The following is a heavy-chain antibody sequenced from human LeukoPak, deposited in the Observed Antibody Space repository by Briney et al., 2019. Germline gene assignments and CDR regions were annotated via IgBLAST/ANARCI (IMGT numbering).Heavy chain of an antibody. CDR2: ISGDGGST. CDR1: GFTFDDYA. V-gene: IGHV3-43*02. Sequence: PGGSLRLSCAASGFTFDDYAMHWVRQAPGKGLEWVSLISGDGGSTYYADSVKGRFTISRDNSKNSLYLQMNSLRTEDTALYYCAKPGGGDGYNSWGYFDYWGQGTLVTVSS. J-gene: IGHJ4*02. CDR3: AKPGGGDGYNSWGYFDY. D-gene: IGHD5-24*01.